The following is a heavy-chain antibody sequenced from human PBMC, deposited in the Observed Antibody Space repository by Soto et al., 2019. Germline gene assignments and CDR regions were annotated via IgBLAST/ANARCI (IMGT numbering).Heavy chain of an antibody. CDR3: SLRNGLDYYYYYGMDV. V-gene: IGHV1-69*13. D-gene: IGHD1-1*01. CDR1: GGTFSSYA. J-gene: IGHJ6*02. CDR2: IIPIFGTA. Sequence: SVKVSCKASGGTFSSYAISWVRQAPGQGLEWMGGIIPIFGTANYAQKFQGRVTITADESTSTAYMELSSLRSEDTAVYYCSLRNGLDYYYYYGMDVWGQGTTVTVSS.